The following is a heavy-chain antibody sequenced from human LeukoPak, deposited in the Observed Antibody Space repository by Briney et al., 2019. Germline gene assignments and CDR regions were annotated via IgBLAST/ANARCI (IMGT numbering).Heavy chain of an antibody. V-gene: IGHV1-46*01. CDR3: ARDPGNWFDP. J-gene: IGHJ5*02. Sequence: ASVKVSCKASGYTFTSYHMHWVRQAPGQGLEWMGMINPSGGTTSYAQKFQGRVTMTRDTSTSTVYMELSSLRSEDTAVYYCARDPGNWFDPWGQGTLVTVSS. D-gene: IGHD3-10*01. CDR1: GYTFTSYH. CDR2: INPSGGTT.